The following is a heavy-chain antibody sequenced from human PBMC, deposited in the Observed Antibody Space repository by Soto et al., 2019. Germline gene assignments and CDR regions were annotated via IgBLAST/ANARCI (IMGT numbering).Heavy chain of an antibody. J-gene: IGHJ4*02. D-gene: IGHD3-16*01. CDR1: GFTFSNYW. Sequence: EVQLAESGGGLVQPGGSLRLSCAASGFTFSNYWMHWVRQAPGKGLEWVSRIKTDGSNATYADSVKGRFTISRDNARNTLYLQMNSLRPEDTAVYYCARGVCGTESCDFGGNHWGQGTLVAVSS. CDR3: ARGVCGTESCDFGGNH. V-gene: IGHV3-74*01. CDR2: IKTDGSNA.